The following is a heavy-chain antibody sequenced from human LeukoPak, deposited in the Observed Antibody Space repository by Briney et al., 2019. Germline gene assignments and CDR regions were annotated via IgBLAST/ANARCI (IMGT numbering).Heavy chain of an antibody. CDR2: IYYSGST. V-gene: IGHV4-59*08. J-gene: IGHJ3*02. D-gene: IGHD6-13*01. CDR1: GGSISSYY. CDR3: ARHQLDSSSWYWRLDAFDI. Sequence: PSETLFLTCTVSGGSISSYYWSWIRQPPGKGLEWIGYIYYSGSTNYNPSLKSRVTISVDTSKNQFSLKLSSVTAADTAVYYCARHQLDSSSWYWRLDAFDIWGQGTMVTVSS.